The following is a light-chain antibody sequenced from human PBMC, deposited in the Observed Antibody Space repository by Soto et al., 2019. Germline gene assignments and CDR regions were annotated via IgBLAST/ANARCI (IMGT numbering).Light chain of an antibody. V-gene: IGKV3-15*01. CDR2: RTS. CDR3: QQYGSSPLT. Sequence: ETVMTQSPATLSVSPGDRATLSCRASQTINNNLAWYQQKPGQAPRLLMFRTSTRATGVPARFSVSGSGTEFNLTISSLQSEDFAVYYCQQYGSSPLTFGGGTKVDIK. CDR1: QTINNN. J-gene: IGKJ4*01.